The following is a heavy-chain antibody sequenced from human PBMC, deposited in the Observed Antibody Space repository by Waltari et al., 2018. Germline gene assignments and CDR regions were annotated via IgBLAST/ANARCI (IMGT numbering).Heavy chain of an antibody. V-gene: IGHV4-61*02. J-gene: IGHJ2*01. Sequence: QVQLQESGPGLVKPSQTLSLTCIVSGGSISSGNYYWNWIPPPAGKGLEWIGRINTSGSTDYNPSRKSRVTISVDTSKNQFSLKLRSVTAADTAVYYCAREPYRSSWYYWYFDLWGRGTLVTVSS. CDR2: INTSGST. CDR3: AREPYRSSWYYWYFDL. D-gene: IGHD6-13*01. CDR1: GGSISSGNYY.